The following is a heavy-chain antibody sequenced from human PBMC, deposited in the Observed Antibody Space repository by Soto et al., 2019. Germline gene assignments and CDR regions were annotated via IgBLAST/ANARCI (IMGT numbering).Heavy chain of an antibody. J-gene: IGHJ4*02. V-gene: IGHV4-61*01. CDR3: ARVEDYGDYFDY. CDR2: IYDTGTT. CDR1: GASVRSGSYY. D-gene: IGHD4-17*01. Sequence: PSETLSLTCTVSGASVRSGSYYWSWVRQPPGRGLEWIGYIYDTGTTNYNPSLKSQVTMSVDTSKNQFSLKLNSLTAADTAVYYCARVEDYGDYFDYWGQGTLVTVSS.